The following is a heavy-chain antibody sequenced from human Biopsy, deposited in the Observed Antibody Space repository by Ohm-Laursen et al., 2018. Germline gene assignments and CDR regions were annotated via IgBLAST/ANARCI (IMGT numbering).Heavy chain of an antibody. J-gene: IGHJ4*02. CDR1: GFIFDDYD. CDR3: VKDRGGARASFHY. Sequence: SLRLSCTASGFIFDDYDMHWARQAPRKGLEWVSRINRDSDTADYVDSVRGRFTISRDNARKTLFLQMNSLRPEDTALYYCVKDRGGARASFHYWGQGIRVAVSS. D-gene: IGHD3-16*01. V-gene: IGHV3-9*01. CDR2: INRDSDTA.